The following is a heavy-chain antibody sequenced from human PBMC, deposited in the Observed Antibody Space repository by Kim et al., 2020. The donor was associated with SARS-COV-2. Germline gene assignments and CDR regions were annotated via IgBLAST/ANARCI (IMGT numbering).Heavy chain of an antibody. J-gene: IGHJ3*02. Sequence: STSNPDSVKARFTISRDNAKNTLYLQMNSLRAEDTAVYYCRSVRLHAFDIWGQGTMVTVSS. V-gene: IGHV3-74*01. D-gene: IGHD4-4*01. CDR3: RSVRLHAFDI. CDR2: ST.